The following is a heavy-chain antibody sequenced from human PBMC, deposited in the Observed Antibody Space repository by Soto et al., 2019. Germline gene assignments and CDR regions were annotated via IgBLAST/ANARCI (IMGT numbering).Heavy chain of an antibody. Sequence: ASVKVTCKASGYTFTSYGISWVRQAPGQGLEWMGWISAYNGNTNYAQKLQGRVTMTTDTFTSTAYMELRSLRSDDTAVYYCARESSSSWFGGYYYYYYGMDVWGQGTTVTVSS. D-gene: IGHD6-13*01. J-gene: IGHJ6*02. CDR1: GYTFTSYG. V-gene: IGHV1-18*01. CDR3: ARESSSSWFGGYYYYYYGMDV. CDR2: ISAYNGNT.